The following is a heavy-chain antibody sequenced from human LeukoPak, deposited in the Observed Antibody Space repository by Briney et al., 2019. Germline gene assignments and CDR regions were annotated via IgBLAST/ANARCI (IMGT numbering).Heavy chain of an antibody. Sequence: GASMKVSCKASGGTFSTYAISWVRQDPGQGLEWMGGIIPIFGTSNYAEKFQGRVTITADESTSTAYMELSSLRSEDTAVYYCARDDGRYFDRLGHDAFDIWGQGTLVTVSS. CDR2: IIPIFGTS. J-gene: IGHJ3*02. CDR3: ARDDGRYFDRLGHDAFDI. D-gene: IGHD3-9*01. CDR1: GGTFSTYA. V-gene: IGHV1-69*13.